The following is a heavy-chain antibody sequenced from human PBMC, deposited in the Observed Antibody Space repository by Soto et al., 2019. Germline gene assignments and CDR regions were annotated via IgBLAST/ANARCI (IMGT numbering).Heavy chain of an antibody. CDR2: IDPSDSYT. D-gene: IGHD1-26*01. CDR1: GYSFTSYW. CDR3: ARDEIVGATTIMSWFDF. V-gene: IGHV5-10-1*01. J-gene: IGHJ5*01. Sequence: PGESLKISCKGSGYSFTSYWISWVRQMPGKGLEWMGRIDPSDSYTNYSPSFQGHVTISADKSISTAYLQWSSLKASDTAMYYCARDEIVGATTIMSWFDFWGQGTLVTVSS.